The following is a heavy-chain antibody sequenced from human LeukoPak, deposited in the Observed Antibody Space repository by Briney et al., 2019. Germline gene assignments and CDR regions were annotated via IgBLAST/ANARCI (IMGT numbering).Heavy chain of an antibody. CDR1: GYTFTTYG. D-gene: IGHD3-10*01. Sequence: GASVKVSCKASGYTFTTYGMNWVRQAPGQGLEWMGWINTITGNPTYAQGFTGRFVFSLDTSVTTTYLQINSLKTEDTAVYFCARPGVTGGPASDYWGQGTVVTVSS. CDR3: ARPGVTGGPASDY. CDR2: INTITGNP. J-gene: IGHJ4*02. V-gene: IGHV7-4-1*02.